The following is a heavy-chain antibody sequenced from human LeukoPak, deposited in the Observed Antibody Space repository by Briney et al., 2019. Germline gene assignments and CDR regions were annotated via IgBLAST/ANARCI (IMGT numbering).Heavy chain of an antibody. J-gene: IGHJ4*02. CDR1: GYTFTGYY. D-gene: IGHD3-3*01. CDR3: AKLHYDFWSGYYRMGYFDY. Sequence: GASVKVSCKASGYTFTGYYMHWVRQAPGQGLEWMGRINPKSGGTKDAQKFQGRVTMTRDTSISTAYMELSRLRSDDTAVYYCAKLHYDFWSGYYRMGYFDYWGQGTLVTVSS. V-gene: IGHV1-2*06. CDR2: INPKSGGT.